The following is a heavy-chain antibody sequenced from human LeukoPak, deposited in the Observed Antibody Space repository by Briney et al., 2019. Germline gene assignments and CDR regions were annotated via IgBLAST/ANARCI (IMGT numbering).Heavy chain of an antibody. Sequence: GGSLRLSCAASGFTFSSYAMSWVRQAPGKGLEWVSPISGSGGSKYYADSVKGRFTISRDNSKNTLYLQMNSLRAEDTAVYYCAKVQSDWLLIYYFDYWGQGTLVTVSS. CDR3: AKVQSDWLLIYYFDY. D-gene: IGHD3-9*01. CDR1: GFTFSSYA. J-gene: IGHJ4*02. CDR2: ISGSGGSK. V-gene: IGHV3-23*01.